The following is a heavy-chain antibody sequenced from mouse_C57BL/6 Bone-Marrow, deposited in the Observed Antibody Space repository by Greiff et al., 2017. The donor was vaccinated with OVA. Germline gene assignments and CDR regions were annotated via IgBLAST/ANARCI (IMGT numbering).Heavy chain of an antibody. CDR3: AIYFYGSRDYYAMDY. Sequence: EVQLQQSGPELVKPGASVKISCKASGYTFTDYYMNWVKQSHGQSLEWIGDINPNNGGTSYNEKFKGKATLTVDKSSSTAYMELRSLTSADSAVYYSAIYFYGSRDYYAMDYWGQGTSVTVSS. CDR2: INPNNGGT. J-gene: IGHJ4*01. CDR1: GYTFTDYY. V-gene: IGHV1-26*01. D-gene: IGHD1-1*01.